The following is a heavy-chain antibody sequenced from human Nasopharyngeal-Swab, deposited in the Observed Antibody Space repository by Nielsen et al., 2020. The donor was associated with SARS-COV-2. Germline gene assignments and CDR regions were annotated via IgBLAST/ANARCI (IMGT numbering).Heavy chain of an antibody. Sequence: GSLRLSCSGSGGAISSYKWSWIRQPAGKGLEWIGRVYNSGSTNYNPTLKSRVTMSVDASRNVFSLNLSSLTAADTAVYYCASDTIRDFWGGHDAFDVWGQGTRVAVSS. V-gene: IGHV4-4*07. CDR3: ASDTIRDFWGGHDAFDV. D-gene: IGHD3-3*01. CDR2: VYNSGST. J-gene: IGHJ3*01. CDR1: GGAISSYK.